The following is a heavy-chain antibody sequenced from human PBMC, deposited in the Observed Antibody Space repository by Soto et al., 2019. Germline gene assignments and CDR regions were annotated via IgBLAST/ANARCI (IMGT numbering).Heavy chain of an antibody. CDR2: INQDGSEK. V-gene: IGHV3-7*01. CDR1: GFTFSTYW. Sequence: GGSLRLSCAAPGFTFSTYWMDWVRQTPGKGLEWVANINQDGSEKNYVDSVKGRFTIYRDNAKNSLYLQMSSLTAEDSALYYCSRSLNSWGQGTLVAVYS. J-gene: IGHJ4*02. CDR3: SRSLNS.